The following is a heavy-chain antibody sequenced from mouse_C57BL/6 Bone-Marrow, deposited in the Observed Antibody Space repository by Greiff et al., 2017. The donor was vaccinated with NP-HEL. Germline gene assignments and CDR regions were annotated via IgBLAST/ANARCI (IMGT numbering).Heavy chain of an antibody. J-gene: IGHJ3*01. Sequence: EVQRVESGGDLVKPGGSLKLSCAASGFTFSSYGMSWVRQTPDKRLEWVATISSGGSYTYYPDSVKGRFTISRDNAKNTLYLQMSSLKSEDTAMYYCARHDYYDYDGGFPYWGQGTLVTVSA. D-gene: IGHD2-4*01. V-gene: IGHV5-6*01. CDR1: GFTFSSYG. CDR3: ARHDYYDYDGGFPY. CDR2: ISSGGSYT.